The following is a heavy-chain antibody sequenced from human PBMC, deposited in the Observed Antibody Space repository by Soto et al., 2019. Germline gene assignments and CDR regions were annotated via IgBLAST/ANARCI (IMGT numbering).Heavy chain of an antibody. CDR3: AKDRKRWLQLQFGY. CDR2: ISYDGSNK. D-gene: IGHD5-12*01. V-gene: IGHV3-30*18. J-gene: IGHJ4*02. CDR1: GFTFSSYG. Sequence: QVQLVESGGGVVQPGRSLRLSCAASGFTFSSYGMHCVRQAPGKGLEWVAVISYDGSNKYYADSVKGRFTISRDNSKNTLYLQINSLRPEDTAVYYCAKDRKRWLQLQFGYWGQGTLVTVSS.